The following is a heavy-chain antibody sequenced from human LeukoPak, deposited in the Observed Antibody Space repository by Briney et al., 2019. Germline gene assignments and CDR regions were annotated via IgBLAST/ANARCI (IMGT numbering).Heavy chain of an antibody. Sequence: SGTLSLTCAVSGASISSSNGWSLVRQPPGKGLDWIGEIYHIGSTNYNPSLKSRVTISVDKSKNQFSLQLSSVPAADTAVYYCARKHYGASGDDYWGQGTLVTVSS. J-gene: IGHJ4*02. V-gene: IGHV4-4*02. CDR2: IYHIGST. D-gene: IGHD4-17*01. CDR1: GASISSSNG. CDR3: ARKHYGASGDDY.